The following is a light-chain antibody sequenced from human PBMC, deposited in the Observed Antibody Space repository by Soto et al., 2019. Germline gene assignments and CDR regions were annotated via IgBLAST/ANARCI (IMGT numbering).Light chain of an antibody. CDR3: QQYDNLPLS. V-gene: IGKV1-33*01. J-gene: IGKJ4*01. CDR2: DAS. Sequence: DIQMTQSPSFLSASVGDRVTITCQASQDITTSLNWYQQKPGKAPKLLMYDASNLETGVPSRYSGSGSCTDFTFTISSLQAEDLATYYCQQYDNLPLSFGGGTKVEIK. CDR1: QDITTS.